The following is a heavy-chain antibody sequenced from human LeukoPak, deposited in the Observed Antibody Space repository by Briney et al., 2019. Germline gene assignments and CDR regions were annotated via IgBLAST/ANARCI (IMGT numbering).Heavy chain of an antibody. CDR2: INHSGST. CDR3: ARGRYQGYYYGSGSPRFDP. J-gene: IGHJ5*02. D-gene: IGHD3-10*01. CDR1: GGSFSGYY. V-gene: IGHV4-34*01. Sequence: SETLFLTCAVYGGSFSGYYWSWIRQPPGKGLEWIGEINHSGSTNYNPSLKSRVTISADTSKNQFSLKLSSVTAADTAVYYCARGRYQGYYYGSGSPRFDPWGQGTLVTVSS.